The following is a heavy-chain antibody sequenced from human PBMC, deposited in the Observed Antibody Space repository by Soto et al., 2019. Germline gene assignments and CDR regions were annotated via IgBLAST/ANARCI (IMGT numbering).Heavy chain of an antibody. CDR2: IIPIFGTA. V-gene: IGHV1-69*13. Sequence: SVKVSCKAPGGTFSSYAISWVRQAPGQGLEWMGGIIPIFGTANYAQKFQGRVTITADESTSTAYMELSSLRSEDTAVYYCASPPAAPAHYGMDVWGQGTTVTVSS. CDR1: GGTFSSYA. CDR3: ASPPAAPAHYGMDV. D-gene: IGHD2-2*01. J-gene: IGHJ6*02.